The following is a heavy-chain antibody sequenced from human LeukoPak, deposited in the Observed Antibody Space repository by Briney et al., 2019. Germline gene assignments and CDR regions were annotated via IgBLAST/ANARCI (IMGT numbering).Heavy chain of an antibody. D-gene: IGHD2-21*01. V-gene: IGHV4-39*01. CDR1: GDSISSSSYY. J-gene: IGHJ4*02. CDR3: ATYGGDWKFDS. CDR2: TFYSGST. Sequence: PSETLSLTCTVSGDSISSSSYYWEWIRQPPGKGLEWIGSTFYSGSTYYNPSLKSRVTISVDTAKNQFSLKLSSVTAADTAVYYCATYGGDWKFDSWGQGTLVTVPS.